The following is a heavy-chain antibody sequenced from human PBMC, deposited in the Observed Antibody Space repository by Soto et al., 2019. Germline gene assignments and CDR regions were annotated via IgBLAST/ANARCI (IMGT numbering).Heavy chain of an antibody. D-gene: IGHD3-22*01. Sequence: PGGSLRLSCAASGFTFSGSAMHWVRQASGKGLEWVGRIRSKANSYATAYAASVKGRFTISRDDSKNTAYLQMNSLKTEDTAVYYCTRPKDRDYYDSSGYLNWLDPWGQGTLVTVSS. CDR2: IRSKANSYAT. J-gene: IGHJ5*02. CDR1: GFTFSGSA. V-gene: IGHV3-73*01. CDR3: TRPKDRDYYDSSGYLNWLDP.